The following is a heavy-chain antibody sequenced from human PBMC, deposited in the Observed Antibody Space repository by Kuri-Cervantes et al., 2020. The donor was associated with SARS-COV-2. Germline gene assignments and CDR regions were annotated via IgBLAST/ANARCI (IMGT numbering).Heavy chain of an antibody. CDR3: ARKMDTAMVIDY. J-gene: IGHJ4*02. CDR1: GGSISSSSYY. V-gene: IGHV4-39*07. Sequence: SETLSLTCTVSGGSISSSSYYWGWIRQPPGKGLEWIGEINHSGSTNYNPSLKRRVTISVDTSKNQFSLKLSSVTAADTAVYYCARKMDTAMVIDYWGQGTLVTVSS. CDR2: INHSGST. D-gene: IGHD5-18*01.